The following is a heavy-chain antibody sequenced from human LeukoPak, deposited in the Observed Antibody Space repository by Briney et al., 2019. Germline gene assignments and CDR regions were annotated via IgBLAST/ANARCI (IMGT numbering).Heavy chain of an antibody. D-gene: IGHD5-24*01. J-gene: IGHJ3*02. Sequence: QPGRSLRLSCAASGFTFSSYAMHWVRQAPGKGLEWVAVISYDGSNKYYADSVKGRFTISRDNSKNTLYLQMNSLRAEDTAVYYCATRRDAYNDAFNIWGQGTMVTVSS. CDR3: ATRRDAYNDAFNI. V-gene: IGHV3-30-3*01. CDR2: ISYDGSNK. CDR1: GFTFSSYA.